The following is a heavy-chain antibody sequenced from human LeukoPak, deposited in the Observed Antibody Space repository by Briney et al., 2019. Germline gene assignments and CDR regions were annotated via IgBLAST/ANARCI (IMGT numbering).Heavy chain of an antibody. V-gene: IGHV5-51*01. CDR3: ARHGLRGCFGSRCFVSFHYYGMDL. Sequence: GQPLKISCKGPGYNFADYLVAWVRKPLGKGLEWMGIIFPTDSAIKNSPSFQGQVTISVDKSISTAYLQWSSLQVSDSAMYYCARHGLRGCFGSRCFVSFHYYGMDLWGQGTTVTVSS. CDR2: IFPTDSAI. CDR1: GYNFADYL. D-gene: IGHD3-3*01. J-gene: IGHJ6*01.